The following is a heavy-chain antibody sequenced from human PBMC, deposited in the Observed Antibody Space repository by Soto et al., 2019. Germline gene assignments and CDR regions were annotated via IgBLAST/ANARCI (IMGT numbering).Heavy chain of an antibody. Sequence: SETLSLTCAVYGGSFSGYYWSWIRQPPGKGLEWIGEINHSGSTNYNPSLKSRVTISVDTSKNQFSLKLSSVTAADTAVYYCAGGYGDYEYYYNGMDVWGQGTTVTVSS. D-gene: IGHD4-17*01. CDR2: INHSGST. CDR1: GGSFSGYY. CDR3: AGGYGDYEYYYNGMDV. J-gene: IGHJ6*02. V-gene: IGHV4-34*01.